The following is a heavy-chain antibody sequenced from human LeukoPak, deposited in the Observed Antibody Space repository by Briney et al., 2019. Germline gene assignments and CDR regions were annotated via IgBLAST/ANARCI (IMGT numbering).Heavy chain of an antibody. CDR2: ISGGGGTT. D-gene: IGHD2-2*01. V-gene: IGHV3-23*01. Sequence: GGSLRLSCAASGFTFSSYAMNWVRQAPGKGLEWVSAISGGGGTTYYTDSVKGRFTISRDNSKNTLYLQMNSLRAEDTAVYYCAKADSTSCYRNFDYWGQGTLVTVSS. CDR1: GFTFSSYA. CDR3: AKADSTSCYRNFDY. J-gene: IGHJ4*02.